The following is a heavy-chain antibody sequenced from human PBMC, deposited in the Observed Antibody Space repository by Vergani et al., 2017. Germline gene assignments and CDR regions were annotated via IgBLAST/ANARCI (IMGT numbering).Heavy chain of an antibody. Sequence: QVQLVQSGSELKKPGASVKVSCKASGYTFTSYYMHWVRQAPGQGLEWMGIINPSGGSTSYAQKFQGRVTMTRDTSTSTVYMELRSLRSEDTAVYYCAREGARPRGLGHYDFWSGYYSPSDAFDIWGQGTMVTVSS. D-gene: IGHD3-3*01. CDR1: GYTFTSYY. CDR3: AREGARPRGLGHYDFWSGYYSPSDAFDI. J-gene: IGHJ3*02. CDR2: INPSGGST. V-gene: IGHV1-46*01.